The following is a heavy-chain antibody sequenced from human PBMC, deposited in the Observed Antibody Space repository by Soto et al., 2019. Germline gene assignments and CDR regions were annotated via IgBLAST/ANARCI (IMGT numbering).Heavy chain of an antibody. J-gene: IGHJ5*02. CDR1: GFTFSSYA. CDR3: ARDGGLRFIRNWFDP. Sequence: GGSLRLSCAASGFTFSSYAMHWVRQAPGKGLEWVAVISYDGSNKYYADSVKGRFTISRDNSKNTLYLQMNSLRAEDTVVHYCARDGGLRFIRNWFDPWGQGTLVTVSS. CDR2: ISYDGSNK. V-gene: IGHV3-30-3*01. D-gene: IGHD4-17*01.